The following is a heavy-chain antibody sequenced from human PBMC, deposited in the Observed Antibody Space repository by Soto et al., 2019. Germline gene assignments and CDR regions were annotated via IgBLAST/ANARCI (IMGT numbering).Heavy chain of an antibody. V-gene: IGHV3-7*01. Sequence: GGSLRLSCAASGFTFSSYWMSWVRQAPGKGLEWVANIKQDGSEKYYVDSVKGRFTISRDNAKNSLYLQMNSLRAEDTAVYYCARAPGSGYSYWYFDLWGRGTLVTVSS. CDR2: IKQDGSEK. CDR1: GFTFSSYW. CDR3: ARAPGSGYSYWYFDL. J-gene: IGHJ2*01. D-gene: IGHD3-3*01.